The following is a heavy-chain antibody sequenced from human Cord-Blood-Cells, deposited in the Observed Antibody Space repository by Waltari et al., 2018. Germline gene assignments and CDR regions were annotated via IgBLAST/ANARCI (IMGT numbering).Heavy chain of an antibody. CDR1: GYSFTSSW. CDR2: IYPGDSDT. J-gene: IGHJ4*02. D-gene: IGHD6-6*01. V-gene: IGHV5-51*01. CDR3: ARHGRWSSSSSFDY. Sequence: EVQLVQSGAEVQKPGESLKTPCKGSGYSFTSSWIGRVRQMPGKGLEWMGIIYPGDSDTRYSPSFQGQVTISADKSISTAYLQWSSLKASDTAMYYCARHGRWSSSSSFDYWGQGTLVTVSS.